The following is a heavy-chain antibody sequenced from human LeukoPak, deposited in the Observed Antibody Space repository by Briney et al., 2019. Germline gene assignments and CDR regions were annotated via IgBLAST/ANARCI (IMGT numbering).Heavy chain of an antibody. CDR3: ARDMNTRVTPISYAFDL. D-gene: IGHD4-23*01. CDR1: GYTFTSYD. J-gene: IGHJ3*01. V-gene: IGHV1-18*01. Sequence: ASVKVSCKASGYTFTSYDINWVRQAPGQGLEWMGWISGYNGNTDYAQKFQGRVTMTTDRSTNTVYLELRSLRSDDTAVYYCARDMNTRVTPISYAFDLWGQGTMVTVSS. CDR2: ISGYNGNT.